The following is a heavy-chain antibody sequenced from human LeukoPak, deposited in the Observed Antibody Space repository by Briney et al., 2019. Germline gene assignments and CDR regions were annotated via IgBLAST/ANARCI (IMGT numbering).Heavy chain of an antibody. D-gene: IGHD3-3*01. CDR1: GFSLGTGGAG. J-gene: IGHJ4*02. CDR3: AHSDRIFLRRGFDY. CDR2: IYWDDEK. V-gene: IGHV2-5*02. Sequence: SLRRPGNSPEIPTVACSFFGFSLGTGGAGVGWSRQPRVKALVWLALIYWDDEKRYSPSLKSRLTITKHTSKNQAVLTMTNMDPVDTATYYCAHSDRIFLRRGFDYWGQGTPVTVSS.